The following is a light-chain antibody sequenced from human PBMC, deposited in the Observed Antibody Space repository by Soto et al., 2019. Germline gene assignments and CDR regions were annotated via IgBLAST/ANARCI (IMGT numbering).Light chain of an antibody. CDR1: QSLGHLDGYKD. CDR2: SLA. CDR3: MQRIEYPIT. Sequence: DIVMTQSPLSLPVTPGEPASISVSSSQSLGHLDGYKDLDWDLQMPGQSPQLLIYSLASRASGVPDRFSGSGSGTAFTLKISRVEAEDVGVYYCMQRIEYPITFGQGTRLAI. V-gene: IGKV2-40*01. J-gene: IGKJ5*01.